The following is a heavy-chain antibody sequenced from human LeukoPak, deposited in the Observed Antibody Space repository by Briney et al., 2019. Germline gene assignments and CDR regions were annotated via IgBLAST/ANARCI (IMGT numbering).Heavy chain of an antibody. J-gene: IGHJ4*02. CDR2: ISYDGGKK. V-gene: IGHV3-30*07. Sequence: GGSLRLSCAASGFTLSRFAMHWVRQAPGKGLEWVALISYDGGKKWYADSVKGRFSISRDNSKNTLSLQMNSLRAEDTAVYYCARDPPYCSGGSCYQEEGYWGQGTLVTVSS. D-gene: IGHD2-15*01. CDR3: ARDPPYCSGGSCYQEEGY. CDR1: GFTLSRFA.